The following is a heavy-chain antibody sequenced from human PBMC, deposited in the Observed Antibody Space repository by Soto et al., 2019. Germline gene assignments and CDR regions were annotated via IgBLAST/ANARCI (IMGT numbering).Heavy chain of an antibody. CDR2: IYYSGST. CDR3: ARVYCTNGECYQFDY. Sequence: SETLSLTCTVSGGSISSYYWSWIRQPPGKGLEWIGYIYYSGSTNYNPSLKSRVTISVDTSKNQFSLKLSSVTAADTAVYYCARVYCTNGECYQFDYWGQGTLVTVSS. J-gene: IGHJ4*02. D-gene: IGHD2-8*01. V-gene: IGHV4-59*01. CDR1: GGSISSYY.